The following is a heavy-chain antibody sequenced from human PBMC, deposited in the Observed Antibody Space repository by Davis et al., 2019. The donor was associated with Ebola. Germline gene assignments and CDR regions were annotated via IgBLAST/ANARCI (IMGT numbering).Heavy chain of an antibody. D-gene: IGHD6-19*01. Sequence: ASVKVSCKASGYTFTSYAMHWVRQAPGQRLEWMGWINAGNGNTKYSQKFQGRVTITRDTSASTAYMELSSLRSEGTAVYYCAGGGVAGYYYYGMDVWGQGTTVTVSS. CDR3: AGGGVAGYYYYGMDV. CDR2: INAGNGNT. J-gene: IGHJ6*02. CDR1: GYTFTSYA. V-gene: IGHV1-3*01.